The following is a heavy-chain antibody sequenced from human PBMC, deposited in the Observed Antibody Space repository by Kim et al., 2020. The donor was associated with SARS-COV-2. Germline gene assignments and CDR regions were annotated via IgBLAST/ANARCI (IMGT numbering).Heavy chain of an antibody. CDR1: GYSISSGYY. D-gene: IGHD2-15*01. V-gene: IGHV4-38-2*02. Sequence: SETLSLTCSVSGYSISSGYYWGWIRQPPGKGLEWIGSIYHSGNTYHNPSLKSRVTMSVDTSKNQFSLKLSSVTAADTAMYFCAGETGCYCSGGSCYNGYYFDYWGQGTLGTVSP. CDR3: AGETGCYCSGGSCYNGYYFDY. J-gene: IGHJ4*02. CDR2: IYHSGNT.